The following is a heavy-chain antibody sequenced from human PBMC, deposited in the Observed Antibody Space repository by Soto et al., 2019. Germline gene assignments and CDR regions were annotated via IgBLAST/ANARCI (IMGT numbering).Heavy chain of an antibody. V-gene: IGHV1-69*13. D-gene: IGHD5-12*01. Sequence: SVKVSCKASGGTFSSYAISWVRQAPGQGLEWMGGIIPIFGTANYAQKFQGRVTITADESTSTAYMELSSLRSEDTAVYYCARVSPDGYNDVFDIWGQGAMVTVSS. J-gene: IGHJ3*02. CDR1: GGTFSSYA. CDR2: IIPIFGTA. CDR3: ARVSPDGYNDVFDI.